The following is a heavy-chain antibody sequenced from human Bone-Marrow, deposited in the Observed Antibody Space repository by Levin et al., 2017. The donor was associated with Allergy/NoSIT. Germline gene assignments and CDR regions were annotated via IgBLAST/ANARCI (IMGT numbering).Heavy chain of an antibody. D-gene: IGHD5-18*01. CDR1: GFTFSSYA. J-gene: IGHJ6*02. CDR2: ISYDGSNK. Sequence: GGSLRLSCAASGFTFSSYAMHWVRQAPGKGLEWVAVISYDGSNKYYADSVKGRFTISRDNSKNTLYLQMNSLRAEDTAVYYCARGGYSYGYSQAYYYYYYGMDVWGQGTTVTVSS. V-gene: IGHV3-30-3*01. CDR3: ARGGYSYGYSQAYYYYYYGMDV.